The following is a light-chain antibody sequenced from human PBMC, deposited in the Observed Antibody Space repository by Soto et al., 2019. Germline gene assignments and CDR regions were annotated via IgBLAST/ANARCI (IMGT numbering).Light chain of an antibody. V-gene: IGKV1-9*01. J-gene: IGKJ3*01. CDR3: QQLNSSPFT. CDR2: RIS. CDR1: QDVSRF. Sequence: IQLTQSPSSLSASVGDGVTITCRASQDVSRFLAWYQQREGKSPKLLIYRISTLQSGVPSRFSGIGSGTEFTLTISSLQPEDFATYYCQQLNSSPFTFGPGTKVNI.